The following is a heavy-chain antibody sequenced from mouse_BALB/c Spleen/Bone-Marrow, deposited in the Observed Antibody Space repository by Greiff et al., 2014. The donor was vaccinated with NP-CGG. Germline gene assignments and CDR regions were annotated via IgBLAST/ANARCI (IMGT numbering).Heavy chain of an antibody. CDR1: GYDFTSYL. V-gene: IGHV1-54*01. CDR3: ARNANWLFTY. J-gene: IGHJ3*01. D-gene: IGHD4-1*01. CDR2: INPGSGGS. Sequence: QVQLKHSGAEVVRPGTSVKVSCKASGYDFTSYLIEWIKQRPGQGLEWIGVINPGSGGSNYNEKFKGKAKLTVDKSSSTAYMQLSSLTSDDSAVYFCARNANWLFTYWGQGTLVTVSA.